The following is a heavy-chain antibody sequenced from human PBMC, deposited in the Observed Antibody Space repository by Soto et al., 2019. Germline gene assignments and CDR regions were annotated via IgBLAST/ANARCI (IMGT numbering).Heavy chain of an antibody. Sequence: PGGSLRLSCAASGFTFSSYGMHWVRQAPGKGLKWVAVIWYDGSNKYYADSVKGRFTISRDNSKNTLYLQMNSLRAEDTAVYYCARDISVPMQTLYYYYYGMDVWGQGTTVTVSS. V-gene: IGHV3-33*01. D-gene: IGHD3-10*01. CDR3: ARDISVPMQTLYYYYYGMDV. CDR2: IWYDGSNK. CDR1: GFTFSSYG. J-gene: IGHJ6*02.